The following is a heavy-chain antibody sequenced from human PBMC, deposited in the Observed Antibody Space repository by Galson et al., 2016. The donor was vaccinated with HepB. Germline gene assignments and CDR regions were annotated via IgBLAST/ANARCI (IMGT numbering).Heavy chain of an antibody. D-gene: IGHD2-15*01. CDR2: IIPIFGKA. J-gene: IGHJ4*02. Sequence: SVKVSCKVSGGTFSYYAISWVRQAPGQGLEWMGGIIPIFGKADYAQKFQGRVTITADDSTSTAYMELSSLRSEDTAVYYCASRGARSCSGGSCYECDYWGQGTLVTVSS. V-gene: IGHV1-69*13. CDR3: ASRGARSCSGGSCYECDY. CDR1: GGTFSYYA.